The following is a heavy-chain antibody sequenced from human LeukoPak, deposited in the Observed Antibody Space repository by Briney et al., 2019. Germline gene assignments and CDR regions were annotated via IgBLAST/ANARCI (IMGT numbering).Heavy chain of an antibody. D-gene: IGHD2-2*01. J-gene: IGHJ4*02. V-gene: IGHV4-38-2*01. CDR3: ARHASPDIVIVPAATFDY. CDR2: IYHSGRT. Sequence: SETLSLTCAVSDYSINSGHYWGWIRQPPVKGLEWIGSIYHSGRTYYNPSLKSRVTTSVDTSKNQFSLKLTSVTAADTAVYYCARHASPDIVIVPAATFDYWGQGTLVTVSS. CDR1: DYSINSGHY.